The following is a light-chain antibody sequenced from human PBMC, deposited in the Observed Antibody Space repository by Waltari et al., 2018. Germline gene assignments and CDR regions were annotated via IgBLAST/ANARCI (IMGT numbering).Light chain of an antibody. J-gene: IGLJ7*01. V-gene: IGLV1-51*02. CDR2: EGT. CDR1: RSNIGNNY. CDR3: GTWDSSLSGAV. Sequence: QSVLTQPPSVSAAPGQRVTISCSGGRSNIGNNYVSWYRQFPGTAPKLLIYEGTGGPSGIAGRFSGSKSGTSATLDITGLQAGDEADYYCGTWDSSLSGAVFGGGTHLTVL.